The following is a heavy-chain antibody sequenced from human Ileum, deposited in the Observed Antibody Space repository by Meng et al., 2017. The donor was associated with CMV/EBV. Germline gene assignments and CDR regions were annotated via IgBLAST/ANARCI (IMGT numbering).Heavy chain of an antibody. CDR2: IYHSGST. CDR3: AREGYCSSTSCYTRAFDY. J-gene: IGHJ4*02. Sequence: GSLRLSCTVSGYSISSGYYWGWIRQPPGQGLEWIGSIYHSGSTYYNPSLKSRVTISVDTSKNQFSLKLSSVTAADTAVYYCAREGYCSSTSCYTRAFDYWGQGTLVTVSS. CDR1: GYSISSGYY. D-gene: IGHD2-2*02. V-gene: IGHV4-38-2*02.